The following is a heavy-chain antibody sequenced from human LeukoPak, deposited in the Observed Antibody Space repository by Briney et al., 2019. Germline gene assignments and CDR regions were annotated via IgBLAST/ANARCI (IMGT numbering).Heavy chain of an antibody. V-gene: IGHV1-2*02. CDR1: GYTFTGSY. D-gene: IGHD3-22*01. CDR2: INPNSGGT. J-gene: IGHJ4*02. Sequence: ASVKVSCKASGYTFTGSYMHWVRQAPGQGLEWMGWINPNSGGTNYAQKFQGRVTMTRDTSIGTAYMELSRLKSDDTAFYYCAKYYYDSYEGYYFDYWGQGTLVTVSS. CDR3: AKYYYDSYEGYYFDY.